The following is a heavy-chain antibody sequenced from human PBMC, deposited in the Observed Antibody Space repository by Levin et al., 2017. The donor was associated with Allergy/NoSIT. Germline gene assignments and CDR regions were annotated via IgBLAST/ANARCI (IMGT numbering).Heavy chain of an antibody. V-gene: IGHV3-23*01. Sequence: PGGSLRLSCATSGFTFSIYAMNWVRQAPGKGLEWVSSVSGRGSDTSYADSVKGRFTVSRDNSKNTLYLQMDSLRAEDTALYYCAKTSYYESGGSYSGHNAFHVWGHGAMVTVSS. CDR3: AKTSYYESGGSYSGHNAFHV. CDR2: VSGRGSDT. J-gene: IGHJ3*01. CDR1: GFTFSIYA. D-gene: IGHD3-22*01.